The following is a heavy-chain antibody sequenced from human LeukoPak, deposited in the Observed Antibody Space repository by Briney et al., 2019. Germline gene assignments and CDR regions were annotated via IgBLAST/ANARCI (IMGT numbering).Heavy chain of an antibody. D-gene: IGHD3-10*01. CDR1: GGSISSGRYY. CDR3: AAEYYYGSGSLSGGDAFDI. Sequence: SETLSLTCTVSGGSISSGRYYWGWIRQPPGKGLEWIGTIYYSGSTYYSPSLKSRVTISVDMSKNQFSLKLSSVTAADTAVYYCAAEYYYGSGSLSGGDAFDIWGQGTMVTVSS. CDR2: IYYSGST. J-gene: IGHJ3*02. V-gene: IGHV4-39*07.